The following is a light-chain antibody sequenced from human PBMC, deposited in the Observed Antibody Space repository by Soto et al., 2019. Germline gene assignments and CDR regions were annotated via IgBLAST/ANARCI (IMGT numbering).Light chain of an antibody. Sequence: QSVLTQPASVSGSPGQSITISCTGTSSDVGGYNYVSWYQQYPGKAPKLMIYDVTDPPSGVSNRFSGSKSGNTASLTNSGRKPEDEADYYCSSYTSASTHWVFGGGTKLTVL. CDR2: DVT. CDR3: SSYTSASTHWV. V-gene: IGLV2-14*01. J-gene: IGLJ3*02. CDR1: SSDVGGYNY.